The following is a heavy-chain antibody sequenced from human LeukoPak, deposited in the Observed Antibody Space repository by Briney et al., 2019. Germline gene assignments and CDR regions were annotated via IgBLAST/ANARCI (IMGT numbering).Heavy chain of an antibody. CDR2: ISSSSSYI. V-gene: IGHV3-21*01. J-gene: IGHJ4*02. D-gene: IGHD3-22*01. CDR3: ASFTPRYDSSGYRDY. Sequence: GGSLRLSCAASGFTFSSYSMNWVRQAPGKGLEWVSFISSSSSYIYYADSVKGRFTISRDNAKNSLYLQMNSLRAEDTAVYYCASFTPRYDSSGYRDYWGQGTLVTVSS. CDR1: GFTFSSYS.